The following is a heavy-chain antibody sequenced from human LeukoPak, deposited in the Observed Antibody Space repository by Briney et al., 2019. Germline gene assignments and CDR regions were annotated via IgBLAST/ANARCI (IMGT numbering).Heavy chain of an antibody. Sequence: GGSLRLSCAASGFTFSSYAMSWVRQAPGKGLEWVSAISGSGGSTYYADSVKGRFTISRDNSKNALYLQMNSLRAEDTAVYYCAKGRTVVPAYFDYWGQGTLVTVSS. CDR1: GFTFSSYA. CDR3: AKGRTVVPAYFDY. D-gene: IGHD2-2*01. V-gene: IGHV3-23*01. CDR2: ISGSGGST. J-gene: IGHJ4*02.